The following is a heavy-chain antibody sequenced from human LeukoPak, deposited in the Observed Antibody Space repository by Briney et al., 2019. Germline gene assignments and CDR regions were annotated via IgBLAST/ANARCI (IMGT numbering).Heavy chain of an antibody. V-gene: IGHV4-39*07. J-gene: IGHJ6*03. CDR1: GGSISSSSYY. CDR3: ARAVEASYMDV. CDR2: IYYSGST. D-gene: IGHD5-24*01. Sequence: NSSETLSPTCTVSGGSISSSSYYWGWIRQPPGKGLEWIGSIYYSGSTYYNPSLKSRVTISVDTSKNQFSLKLSSVTAADTAVYYCARAVEASYMDVWGKGTTVTVSS.